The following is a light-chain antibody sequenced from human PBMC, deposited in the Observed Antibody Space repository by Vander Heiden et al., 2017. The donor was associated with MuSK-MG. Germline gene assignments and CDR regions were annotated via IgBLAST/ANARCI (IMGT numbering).Light chain of an antibody. CDR2: DAS. Sequence: DIQMTQSPSSLSASVGDRVTITCQTSQDISNYLNWYQQKPGKAPKLLIYDASNLETGVPARFSGSGSGTDFTFTISSLQPEDIATYYWQQYDNLPRALTFGGGTKVEIK. V-gene: IGKV1-33*01. CDR3: QQYDNLPRALT. J-gene: IGKJ4*01. CDR1: QDISNY.